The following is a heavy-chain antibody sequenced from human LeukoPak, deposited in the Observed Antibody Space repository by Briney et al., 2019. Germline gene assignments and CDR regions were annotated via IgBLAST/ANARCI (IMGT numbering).Heavy chain of an antibody. J-gene: IGHJ4*02. CDR3: ARGEHTVDY. V-gene: IGHV4-4*07. CDR2: IYTSDNT. Sequence: PSETLSLTCSVSGGYISSYYWNWIRQPAEKGLEWIGRIYTSDNTNYNPSLNSRITMSVDTSKNQFSLKLTSVTAADTAVYYCARGEHTVDYWGQGTLVTVSS. CDR1: GGYISSYY.